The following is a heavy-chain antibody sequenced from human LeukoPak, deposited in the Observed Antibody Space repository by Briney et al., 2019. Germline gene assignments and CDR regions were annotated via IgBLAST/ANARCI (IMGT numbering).Heavy chain of an antibody. CDR1: GGSISSYY. CDR3: ARRGYYYGSLRGWFDP. CDR2: IYYSGST. D-gene: IGHD3-10*01. V-gene: IGHV4-59*12. Sequence: SETLSLTCTVSGGSISSYYWSWIRQPPGKGLEWIGYIYYSGSTNYNPSLKSRVTIPVDTSKNQFSLKLSSVTAADTAVYYCARRGYYYGSLRGWFDPWGQGTLVTVSS. J-gene: IGHJ5*02.